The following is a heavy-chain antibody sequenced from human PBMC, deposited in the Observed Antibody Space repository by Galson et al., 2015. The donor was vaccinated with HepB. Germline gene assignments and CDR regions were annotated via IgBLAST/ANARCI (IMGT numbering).Heavy chain of an antibody. V-gene: IGHV3-21*01. D-gene: IGHD2/OR15-2a*01. CDR2: ISNTGRYT. CDR3: ARDLSIGFDF. J-gene: IGHJ4*02. Sequence: SLRLSCAASGFTLSTYTMNWVRQAPGKGLEWVSLISNTGRYTYYADSAKGRFTISRDIAKNSMYMEMNSLRAEDTAVYYCARDLSIGFDFWGQGTLVTVSS. CDR1: GFTLSTYT.